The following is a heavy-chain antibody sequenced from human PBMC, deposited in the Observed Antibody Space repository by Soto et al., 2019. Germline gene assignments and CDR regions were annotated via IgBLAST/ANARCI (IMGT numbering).Heavy chain of an antibody. CDR1: GYTFTSYA. CDR2: INAGNGNT. CDR3: ATSPRAAAGTRVFDY. Sequence: VKVSCKASGYTFTSYAMHWVRQAPGQRLEWMGWINAGNGNTKYSQKFQGRVTITRDTSASTAYMELSSLRSEDTAVYYCATSPRAAAGTRVFDYWGQGTLVTVSS. D-gene: IGHD6-13*01. V-gene: IGHV1-3*01. J-gene: IGHJ4*02.